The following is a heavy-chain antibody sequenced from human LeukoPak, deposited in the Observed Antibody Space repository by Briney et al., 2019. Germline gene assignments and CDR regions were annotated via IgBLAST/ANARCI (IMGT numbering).Heavy chain of an antibody. J-gene: IGHJ4*02. CDR1: GFIFSSYW. CDR2: ISGDGSST. Sequence: PGGSLRLSCAASGFIFSSYWMHWVRQAPGKRLVWVSRISGDGSSTTYADSVKGRFTISRDNAKNTLYLQMSSLRAEDTAVYYCVRDRETTVTTLDFWGQGTVVTVSS. CDR3: VRDRETTVTTLDF. V-gene: IGHV3-74*03. D-gene: IGHD4-11*01.